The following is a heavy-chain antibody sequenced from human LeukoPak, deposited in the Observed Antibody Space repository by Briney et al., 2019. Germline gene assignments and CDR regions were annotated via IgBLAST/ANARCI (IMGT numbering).Heavy chain of an antibody. CDR1: GYTFTGYY. Sequence: ASVKVSCKASGYTFTGYYMHWVRQAPGQGLEWMGWINPNSGGTNYAQKFQGRVTMTRDTSISTAYMELSRLRSDDTAVYYCARGPDYYDSSGSSDAFDIWGQGTMVTVSS. V-gene: IGHV1-2*02. CDR3: ARGPDYYDSSGSSDAFDI. D-gene: IGHD3-22*01. CDR2: INPNSGGT. J-gene: IGHJ3*02.